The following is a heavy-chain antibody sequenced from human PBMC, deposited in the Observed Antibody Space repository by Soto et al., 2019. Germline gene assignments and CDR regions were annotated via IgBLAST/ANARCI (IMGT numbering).Heavy chain of an antibody. V-gene: IGHV4-59*08. CDR1: GGSISSYY. Sequence: SETLSLTCTVSGGSISSYYWSWIRQPPGKGLEWIGYIYYSGSTNYNPSLKSRVTISVDTSKNQFSLKLSSVSAADTAVYYCARRYGGTFDYWGQGTQVTVSS. CDR3: ARRYGGTFDY. J-gene: IGHJ4*02. D-gene: IGHD2-15*01. CDR2: IYYSGST.